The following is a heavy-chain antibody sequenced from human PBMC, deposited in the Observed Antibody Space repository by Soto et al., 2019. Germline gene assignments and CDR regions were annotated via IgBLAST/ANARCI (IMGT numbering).Heavy chain of an antibody. CDR2: ISCDGSNK. V-gene: IGHV3-30-3*01. Sequence: QVQLVESGGGVVQPGRSLRLSCAASGFTFSSYTMHWVRQAPGKGLEWVAVISCDGSNKYYEHSVKGRFTISRDIAKNTLSLQMNSLIAEDTSVYYCARSATRGYSSDVYDYYGMDVGGQGTTVTVS. J-gene: IGHJ6*02. CDR1: GFTFSSYT. CDR3: ARSATRGYSSDVYDYYGMDV. D-gene: IGHD6-19*01.